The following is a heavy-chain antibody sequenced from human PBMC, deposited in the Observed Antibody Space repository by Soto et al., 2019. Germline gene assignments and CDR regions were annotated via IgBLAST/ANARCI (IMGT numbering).Heavy chain of an antibody. V-gene: IGHV3-33*01. CDR1: GFTFSSYG. D-gene: IGHD6-19*01. Sequence: XGSLRLTVAASGFTFSSYGLHWVRQAPGKGLEWVAVICYDGSNKYYADSVKGRFTISRDNSKNTLYLQMNSLRAEDTAVYYCARVASSGWYPPYYYYGMDVWGQGTTVTVSS. CDR3: ARVASSGWYPPYYYYGMDV. CDR2: ICYDGSNK. J-gene: IGHJ6*02.